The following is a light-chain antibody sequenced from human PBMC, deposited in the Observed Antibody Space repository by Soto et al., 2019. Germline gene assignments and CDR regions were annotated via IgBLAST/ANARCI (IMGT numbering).Light chain of an antibody. J-gene: IGKJ2*01. CDR1: QSVLYSSNNKNY. Sequence: DIVMTQSPDSLAVSLGERATINCKSSQSVLYSSNNKNYLAWYQQKPGQPPKLLIYWASTRESGVPDRFSGSGSGTEFTLTVSSLQAEDVAVYYCQHYYSTPHTFGQGTKLEIK. CDR2: WAS. V-gene: IGKV4-1*01. CDR3: QHYYSTPHT.